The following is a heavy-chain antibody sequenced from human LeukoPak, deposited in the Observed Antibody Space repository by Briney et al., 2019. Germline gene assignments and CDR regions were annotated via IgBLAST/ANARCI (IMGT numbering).Heavy chain of an antibody. CDR1: GFTFSRYS. Sequence: GGSLRVSCAASGFTFSRYSVNWVRQAPGEGLGWVSSISSSSSYIYYADSVKGRFTISRDNAKNSLYLQMNSLRAEDTAVYHCAKDREYYGSGSLSAFDYWGQGTLVTVPS. V-gene: IGHV3-21*01. CDR2: ISSSSSYI. D-gene: IGHD3-10*01. J-gene: IGHJ4*02. CDR3: AKDREYYGSGSLSAFDY.